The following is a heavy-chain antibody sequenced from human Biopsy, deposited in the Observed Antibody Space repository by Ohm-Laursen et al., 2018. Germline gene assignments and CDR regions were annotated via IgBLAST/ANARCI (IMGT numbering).Heavy chain of an antibody. V-gene: IGHV4-39*01. CDR2: VYHSGTT. J-gene: IGHJ4*02. CDR3: ARHDGNGPFALDS. CDR1: GGSISSGSNY. Sequence: SETLSLTCTVSGGSISSGSNYWAWIRQPPGKGLEWIGSVYHSGTTYHSPSLKSRVTISVDTSKNQLSLKVTSVTAADTAAYYCARHDGNGPFALDSWGQGTLVIVSS. D-gene: IGHD5-24*01.